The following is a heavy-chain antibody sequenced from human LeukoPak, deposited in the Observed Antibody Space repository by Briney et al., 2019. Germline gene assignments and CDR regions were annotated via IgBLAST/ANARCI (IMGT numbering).Heavy chain of an antibody. V-gene: IGHV3-30*04. D-gene: IGHD6-19*01. CDR2: ISYDGRNK. Sequence: QPGGSLRLSCAASGFTFSSYAIHWLRQAPGKGLEWVADISYDGRNKYYAGSVKGRFTISRDNSKNTLYLQMNSLRAEDTAVYYCARASSSGWSYFYYGLDVWGQGTTVTVSS. CDR1: GFTFSSYA. CDR3: ARASSSGWSYFYYGLDV. J-gene: IGHJ6*02.